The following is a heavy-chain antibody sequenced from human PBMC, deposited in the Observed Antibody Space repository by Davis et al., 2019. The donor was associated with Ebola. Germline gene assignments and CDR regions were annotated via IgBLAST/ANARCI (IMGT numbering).Heavy chain of an antibody. CDR2: INHSGST. CDR1: GWSFSGYY. J-gene: IGHJ4*02. D-gene: IGHD4-11*01. V-gene: IGHV4-34*01. CDR3: ARDRHYSNYGGWDY. Sequence: MPSETLSLTCAIYGWSFSGYYWSWIRQLPGKGLEWIGEINHSGSTNYNPSLGSRVTISVDTSKNQFSLKLSSMTAADTAVYYCARDRHYSNYGGWDYWGQGTLVTVSS.